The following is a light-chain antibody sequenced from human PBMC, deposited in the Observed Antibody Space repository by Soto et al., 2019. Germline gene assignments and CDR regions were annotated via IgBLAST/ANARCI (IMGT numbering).Light chain of an antibody. CDR1: SSDVGSYNL. Sequence: QSALTQPASVSGSPGQSITISCTGTSSDVGSYNLVSWYQQHPGKAPKLMIYEGSKRPSGVSNRFSGSKSGNTASLTISGLQAEDEADYYCCSYAGSITKVFGTGTQLTVL. CDR2: EGS. V-gene: IGLV2-23*01. CDR3: CSYAGSITKV. J-gene: IGLJ1*01.